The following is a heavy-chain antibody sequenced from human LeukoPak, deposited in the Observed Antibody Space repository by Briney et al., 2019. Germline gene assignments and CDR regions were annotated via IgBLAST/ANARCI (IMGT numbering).Heavy chain of an antibody. D-gene: IGHD3-10*01. J-gene: IGHJ4*02. Sequence: GGSLRLSCAASGLTFSDYYMHWVRQAPGKGLEYVSAITPSGGSTYYANSVKGRFTMSRDNSKSTLYLQMGSLRAEDMAVYFCARAPHYYGSGLYYFDYWGQGTLVTVSS. V-gene: IGHV3-64*01. CDR3: ARAPHYYGSGLYYFDY. CDR2: ITPSGGST. CDR1: GLTFSDYY.